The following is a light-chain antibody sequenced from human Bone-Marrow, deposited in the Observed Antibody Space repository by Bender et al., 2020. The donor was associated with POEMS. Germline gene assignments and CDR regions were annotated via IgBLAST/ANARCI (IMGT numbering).Light chain of an antibody. CDR3: CSYAGTSTFVV. CDR2: AVS. CDR1: TSDVGDHDY. J-gene: IGLJ2*01. Sequence: QSALTQPASVSGSPGQSITLSCTGTTSDVGDHDYVSWYQQHPGKAPRLMFYAVSNRPSGVSNRFSASTSGNTASLTISGLQAEEEADYDCCSYAGTSTFVVFGGGTKLTVL. V-gene: IGLV2-14*03.